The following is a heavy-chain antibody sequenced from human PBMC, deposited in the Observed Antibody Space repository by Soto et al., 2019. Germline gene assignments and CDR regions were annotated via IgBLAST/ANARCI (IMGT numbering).Heavy chain of an antibody. V-gene: IGHV3-33*01. CDR1: GFTFSNYG. J-gene: IGHJ3*02. D-gene: IGHD1-1*01. CDR2: IWYDGSNK. Sequence: QVHLVESGGGVVQPGRSLRVSCAASGFTFSNYGMHWVRQAPGKGLEWVAVIWYDGSNKYSADSVKGRFTISRDNSKNTLYLQMNSLRAEDTAIYYCAREAQLHDAFDIWGQGTMVTVSS. CDR3: AREAQLHDAFDI.